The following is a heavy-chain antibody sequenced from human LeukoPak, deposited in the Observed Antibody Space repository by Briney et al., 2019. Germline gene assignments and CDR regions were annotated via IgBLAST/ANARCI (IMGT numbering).Heavy chain of an antibody. CDR1: GYTFTGYY. V-gene: IGHV1-2*02. D-gene: IGHD6-13*01. CDR3: ARGIAAAKHDY. CDR2: TNTNSGGT. J-gene: IGHJ4*02. Sequence: ASVKVSCKASGYTFTGYYMHWVRQAPGQGLEWMGWTNTNSGGTNYAQKFQGRVTMTRDTSISTAYMELSRLTPDDTALYYGARGIAAAKHDYWGQGTLVTVSS.